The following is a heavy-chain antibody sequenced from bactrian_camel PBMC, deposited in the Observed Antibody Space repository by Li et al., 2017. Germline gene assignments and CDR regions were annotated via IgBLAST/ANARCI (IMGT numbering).Heavy chain of an antibody. J-gene: IGHJ4*01. CDR1: GYTNSGRC. V-gene: IGHV3S53*01. CDR3: AAHTLFLRGGNCDVYLARYNA. Sequence: HVQLVESGGGSVQAGGSLRLSCVAFGYTNSGRCMGWFRQAPGKEREAVARIDSGGSTSYADSVKGRFTISEDNSKNTLVLQMNNLKPEDTAMYYCAAHTLFLRGGNCDVYLARYNAWGQGTQVTVS. D-gene: IGHD2*01. CDR2: IDSGGST.